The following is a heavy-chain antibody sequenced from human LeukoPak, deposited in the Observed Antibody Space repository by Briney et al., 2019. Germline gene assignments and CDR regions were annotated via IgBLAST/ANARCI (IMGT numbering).Heavy chain of an antibody. Sequence: GGSLRLSCAASGFTFSSCAMSWVRQAPGKGLEWVSAISGSGGSTYYADSVKGRFTISRDNSKNTLYLQMNSLRAEDTAVYYCAKGVKSSGWYPQIDYWGQGTLVTVSS. CDR1: GFTFSSCA. CDR3: AKGVKSSGWYPQIDY. CDR2: ISGSGGST. D-gene: IGHD6-19*01. V-gene: IGHV3-23*01. J-gene: IGHJ4*02.